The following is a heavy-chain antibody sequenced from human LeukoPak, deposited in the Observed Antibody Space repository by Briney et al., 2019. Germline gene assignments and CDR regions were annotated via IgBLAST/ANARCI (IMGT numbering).Heavy chain of an antibody. Sequence: SETLSLTCAVYGGSFSGYYWSWIRQPPGKGLEWIGEINHSGSTNYNPSLKSRVTISVDTSKNQFSLKLSSVTAADTAVYYCARAPIGGLGPFDYWGQGTLVTVSS. V-gene: IGHV4-34*01. CDR1: GGSFSGYY. CDR3: ARAPIGGLGPFDY. D-gene: IGHD2/OR15-2a*01. J-gene: IGHJ4*02. CDR2: INHSGST.